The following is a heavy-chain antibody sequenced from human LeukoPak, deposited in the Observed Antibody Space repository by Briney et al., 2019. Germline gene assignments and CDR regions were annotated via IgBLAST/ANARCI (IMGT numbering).Heavy chain of an antibody. D-gene: IGHD3-22*01. CDR2: ISYDGSNK. CDR1: GFTFSSYA. J-gene: IGHJ4*02. Sequence: GGSLRLSCAASGFTFSSYAMHWVRQAPGKGLEWVAVISYDGSNKYYADSVKGRFTISRDNSKNTLYLQMNSLRAEDTAVYYCARMTYYYDSSGYHLTPGPFDYWGQGTLVTVSS. CDR3: ARMTYYYDSSGYHLTPGPFDY. V-gene: IGHV3-30*04.